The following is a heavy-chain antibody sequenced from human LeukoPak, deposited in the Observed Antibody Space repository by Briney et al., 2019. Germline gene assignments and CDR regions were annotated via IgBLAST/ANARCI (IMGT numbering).Heavy chain of an antibody. CDR3: ARLPWKPRSLDY. CDR1: GGSISSSSYY. J-gene: IGHJ4*02. V-gene: IGHV4-39*07. D-gene: IGHD1-1*01. CDR2: IYYSGST. Sequence: PSETLSLTCTVSGGSISSSSYYWGWIRQPPGKGLEWIGSIYYSGSTYYNPSLKSRVAISVDTSKNQFSLKLSSVTAADTAVYYCARLPWKPRSLDYWGQGTLVTVSS.